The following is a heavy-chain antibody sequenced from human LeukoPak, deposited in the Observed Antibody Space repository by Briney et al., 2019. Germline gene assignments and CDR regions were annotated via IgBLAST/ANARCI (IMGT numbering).Heavy chain of an antibody. D-gene: IGHD2/OR15-2a*01. CDR2: ISYDGSKK. V-gene: IGHV3-30-3*01. J-gene: IGHJ4*02. CDR1: GFTFSTYT. CDR3: AREHNSFSAAPFDY. Sequence: GRSLRLSCAASGFTFSTYTMHWVRQAPGKGLEWVAVISYDGSKKYCADSVKGRFTVSRDNSKNTLYLQMSSLRAEDTAVYYCAREHNSFSAAPFDYWGQGTLVTVSS.